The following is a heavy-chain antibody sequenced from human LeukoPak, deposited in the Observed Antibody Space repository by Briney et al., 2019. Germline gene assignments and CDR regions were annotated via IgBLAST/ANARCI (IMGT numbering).Heavy chain of an antibody. CDR2: IIPIFGTA. CDR1: GGTFSSYA. Sequence: EASVKVSCKASGGTFSSYAISWVRQAPGQGLEWMGGIIPIFGTANYAQKLQGRVTMTTDTSTSTAYMELRSLRSDDTAVYYCARDRWENYYYYGMDVWGQGTTVTVSS. J-gene: IGHJ6*02. CDR3: ARDRWENYYYYGMDV. V-gene: IGHV1-69*05. D-gene: IGHD1-26*01.